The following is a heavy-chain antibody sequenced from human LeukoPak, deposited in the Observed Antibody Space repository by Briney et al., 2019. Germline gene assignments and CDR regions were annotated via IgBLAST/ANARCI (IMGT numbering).Heavy chain of an antibody. J-gene: IGHJ4*02. Sequence: ASVKVSCKASGYTFTSYGISWVRQAPGQGLEWMGWISGYTGNTNYAQKLQGRVTMTTDTSTSTAYMELRSLRSDDTAVYYCAREHFASYSDSGAYYYFLDYWGQGTLVTVSS. CDR2: ISGYTGNT. CDR3: AREHFASYSDSGAYYYFLDY. CDR1: GYTFTSYG. V-gene: IGHV1-18*01. D-gene: IGHD3-22*01.